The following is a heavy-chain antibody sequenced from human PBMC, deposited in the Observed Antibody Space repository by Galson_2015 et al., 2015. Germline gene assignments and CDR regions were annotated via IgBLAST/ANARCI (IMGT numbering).Heavy chain of an antibody. CDR2: IYPGDSDT. CDR1: GSSFTNNW. V-gene: IGHV5-51*01. CDR3: ARLTGRDEAFDI. Sequence: QSGAEVKKPGESLKISRTGSGSSFTNNWIGWVRQMPGKGLEWMGIIYPGDSDTRYSPSFQGQVTISVDKSISTSYLQLSSLKASDTAMYYCARLTGRDEAFDIWGQGTVVSVSS. J-gene: IGHJ3*02. D-gene: IGHD1-20*01.